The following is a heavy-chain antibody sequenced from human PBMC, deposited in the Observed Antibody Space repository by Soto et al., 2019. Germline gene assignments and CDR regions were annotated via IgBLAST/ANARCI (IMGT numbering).Heavy chain of an antibody. Sequence: GGSLRPSCSVSGLPFCNYAIRWVRQPPGKGLEWVSAISGSGGTTNYADSVKGRFTISRDNSKKTLYLQMNSLRAEDTAVYYCAKVVGNDFYWGQGTLVTVSS. CDR1: GLPFCNYA. J-gene: IGHJ4*02. D-gene: IGHD5-12*01. V-gene: IGHV3-23*01. CDR3: AKVVGNDFY. CDR2: ISGSGGTT.